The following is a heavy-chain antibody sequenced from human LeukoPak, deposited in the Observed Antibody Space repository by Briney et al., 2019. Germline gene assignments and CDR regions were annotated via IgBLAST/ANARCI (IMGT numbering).Heavy chain of an antibody. CDR1: GFTFSSYS. Sequence: GGSLRLSCAASGFTFSSYSMNWVRQAPGKGLEWVSYISSSSSTIYYADSVKGRFTISRDNAKNSLYLQMNSLRAEDTAVYYCTGLPPYYYMDVWGKGTTVTVSS. D-gene: IGHD1-14*01. J-gene: IGHJ6*03. V-gene: IGHV3-48*04. CDR2: ISSSSSTI. CDR3: TGLPPYYYMDV.